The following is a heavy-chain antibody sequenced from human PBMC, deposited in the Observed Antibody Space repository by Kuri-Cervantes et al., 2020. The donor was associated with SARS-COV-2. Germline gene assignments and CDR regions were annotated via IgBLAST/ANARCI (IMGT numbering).Heavy chain of an antibody. Sequence: ASVKVSCKASENTFISYDISWVRQAPGQGLEWMGWISAYNGNTNYAQKLQGRVTMTTDTSTSTAYMELRSLRSDNTAVYYCATSPGTITMIVVVITTYDAFDIWGQGTMVTVSS. D-gene: IGHD3-22*01. CDR1: ENTFISYD. CDR3: ATSPGTITMIVVVITTYDAFDI. J-gene: IGHJ3*02. CDR2: ISAYNGNT. V-gene: IGHV1-18*01.